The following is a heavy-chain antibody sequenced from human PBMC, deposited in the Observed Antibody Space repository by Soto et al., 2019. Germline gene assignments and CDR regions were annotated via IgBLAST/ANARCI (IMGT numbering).Heavy chain of an antibody. V-gene: IGHV2-70*04. Sequence: SGPTLVNPTPTLTLTCTFSGFSLSTRGMRVSWIRQPPGKALEWLARIDWDDDIFYNTSLKTRLTISKDSSKNQVVLTMTNMDPGDTATYYCARMFHCRGVTCPFDDWGQGALGTVSS. D-gene: IGHD2-15*01. CDR1: GFSLSTRGMR. J-gene: IGHJ4*02. CDR2: IDWDDDI. CDR3: ARMFHCRGVTCPFDD.